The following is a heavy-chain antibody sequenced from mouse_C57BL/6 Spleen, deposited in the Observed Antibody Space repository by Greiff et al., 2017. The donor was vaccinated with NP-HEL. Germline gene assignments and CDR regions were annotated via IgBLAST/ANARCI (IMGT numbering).Heavy chain of an antibody. J-gene: IGHJ2*01. V-gene: IGHV3-6*01. CDR3: ARAITTVVAWGYYFDY. CDR2: ISYDGSN. Sequence: EVQLQQSGPGLVKPSQSLSLTCSVTGYSITSGYYWNWIRQFPGNKLEWMGYISYDGSNNYNPSLKNRISITRDTSKNQFFLKLNSVTTEDTATYYCARAITTVVAWGYYFDYWGQGTTLTVSS. D-gene: IGHD1-1*01. CDR1: GYSITSGYY.